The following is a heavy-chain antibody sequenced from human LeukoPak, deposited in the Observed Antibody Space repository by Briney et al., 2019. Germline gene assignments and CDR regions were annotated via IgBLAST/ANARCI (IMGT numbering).Heavy chain of an antibody. CDR1: GFTVSNNY. V-gene: IGHV3-53*01. D-gene: IGHD1-14*01. J-gene: IGHJ4*02. CDR3: AKATGYLL. CDR2: IYSGGST. Sequence: PGGSLRLSCAASGFTVSNNYMRWVRQAPGKGLEWVSLIYSGGSTYYADSVKGRFTISRDNSENTLFLRMNSLRAEDTAVYYCAKATGYLLWGQGTLVIVSS.